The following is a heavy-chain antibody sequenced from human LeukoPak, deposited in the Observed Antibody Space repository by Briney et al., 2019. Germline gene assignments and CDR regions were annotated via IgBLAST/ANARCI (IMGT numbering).Heavy chain of an antibody. CDR1: GGSISNYY. Sequence: PSETPYLTCTVSGGSISNYYWSWIRQPPGKGLEWIGYIYYSGNTNYNPSLKSRVTISVDTSKKEFSLKLNSVTAADTAVYYCARSPIAVAGTLAYWGQGTLVTVSS. V-gene: IGHV4-59*08. CDR3: ARSPIAVAGTLAY. CDR2: IYYSGNT. J-gene: IGHJ4*02. D-gene: IGHD6-19*01.